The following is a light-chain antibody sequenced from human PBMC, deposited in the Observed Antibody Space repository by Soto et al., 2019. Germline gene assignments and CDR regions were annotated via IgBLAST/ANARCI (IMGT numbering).Light chain of an antibody. J-gene: IGKJ5*01. CDR2: GAS. CDR3: QQYVISVT. Sequence: EVVMTQSPATLSLSPGERATLSCRASQSVSSSYLAWYQQKPGQAPRLLIYGASSRATGIPDRFSGSGSGTDFTLTIGRLEPQDSAMYYCQQYVISVTFGQGTRLEIK. V-gene: IGKV3-20*01. CDR1: QSVSSSY.